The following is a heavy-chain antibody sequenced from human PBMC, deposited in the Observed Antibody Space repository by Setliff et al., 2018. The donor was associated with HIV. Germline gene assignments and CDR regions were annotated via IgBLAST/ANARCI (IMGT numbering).Heavy chain of an antibody. CDR2: IYGGGST. CDR3: ARRAVQDGSVTSSNWFES. D-gene: IGHD2-2*01. V-gene: IGHV4-4*09. J-gene: IGHJ5*01. Sequence: PSETLSLPCAVSGDSIGTYSWHWIRQPPGKGLEWIGYIYGGGSTGYNPSLTSRVTMSADTPNNRFALKLSSVTAADTAVYYCARRAVQDGSVTSSNWFESWGQGTLVTVSS. CDR1: GDSIGTYS.